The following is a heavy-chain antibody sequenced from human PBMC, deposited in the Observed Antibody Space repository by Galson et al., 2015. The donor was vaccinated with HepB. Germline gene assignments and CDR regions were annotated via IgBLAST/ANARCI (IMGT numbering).Heavy chain of an antibody. V-gene: IGHV4-4*02. CDR3: ARFIRFLEWSGRRDFYYGMDV. J-gene: IGHJ6*02. Sequence: SETLSLTCAVSGGSISTSSWWTWVRQSPGGGLEWIGEIFHSGTTNYNPSLKSRGHISVDKSKNQFSLKLRSVTAAGTAVYYCARFIRFLEWSGRRDFYYGMDVWGQGTTVTVSS. D-gene: IGHD3-3*01. CDR2: IFHSGTT. CDR1: GGSISTSSW.